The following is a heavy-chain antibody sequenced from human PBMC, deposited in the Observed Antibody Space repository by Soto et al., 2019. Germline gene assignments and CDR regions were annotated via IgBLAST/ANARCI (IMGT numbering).Heavy chain of an antibody. CDR3: ARDLRGGYYYYYGMDV. D-gene: IGHD2-15*01. J-gene: IGHJ6*02. CDR1: GFTVSSNY. Sequence: GGSLRLSCAASGFTVSSNYMSWVRQAPGKGLEWVSVIYSGGSTYYADSVKGRFTISRDNSKNTLYLQMNSLRAEDTAVYYCARDLRGGYYYYYGMDVWGQGTTVTVS. CDR2: IYSGGST. V-gene: IGHV3-53*01.